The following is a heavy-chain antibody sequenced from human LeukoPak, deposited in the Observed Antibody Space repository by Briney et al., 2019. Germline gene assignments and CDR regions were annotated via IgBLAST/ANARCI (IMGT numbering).Heavy chain of an antibody. J-gene: IGHJ4*02. V-gene: IGHV3-7*01. D-gene: IGHD4-17*01. CDR2: INQDGSGR. Sequence: GGSLRLSRVASGFTFSTYWMSWVRQAPGKGLEWVANINQDGSGRYHVDSVKGRITISRDNAKNSLYLQMNSLRAEDTAVYYCARDPDYGDPGPFWDYWGQGTLVTVSS. CDR3: ARDPDYGDPGPFWDY. CDR1: GFTFSTYW.